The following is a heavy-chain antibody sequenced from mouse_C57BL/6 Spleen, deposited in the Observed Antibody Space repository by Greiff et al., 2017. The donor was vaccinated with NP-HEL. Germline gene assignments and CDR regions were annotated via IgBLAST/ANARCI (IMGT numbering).Heavy chain of an antibody. D-gene: IGHD2-5*01. CDR1: GYAFTNYS. CDR3: VREGDYNSNDFDY. V-gene: IGHV1-54*01. Sequence: VQLQQSGAELVRPGTSVKVSCKASGYAFTNYSIEWVKQRPGQGLEWIGVINPGSGGTNYNEKFKGKATLTADKSSSTAYMQLSSLTYEDSAVYFCVREGDYNSNDFDYWGQGTTLTVSS. J-gene: IGHJ2*01. CDR2: INPGSGGT.